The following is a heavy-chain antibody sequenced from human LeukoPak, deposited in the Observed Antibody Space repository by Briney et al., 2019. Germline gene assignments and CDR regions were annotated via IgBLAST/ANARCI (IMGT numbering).Heavy chain of an antibody. CDR2: IYWDDDK. Sequence: SGPTLVNPTQTLTLTCTFSGFSLSTSGVGVGWIRQPPGKALEWLALIYWDDDKRYSPSLKSRLTITKDTSKNQVVLTVTNMDPVDTATYYCAHTYYDFWRDMEKYFDYWGQGTLVTVSS. J-gene: IGHJ4*02. CDR1: GFSLSTSGVG. CDR3: AHTYYDFWRDMEKYFDY. V-gene: IGHV2-5*02. D-gene: IGHD3-3*01.